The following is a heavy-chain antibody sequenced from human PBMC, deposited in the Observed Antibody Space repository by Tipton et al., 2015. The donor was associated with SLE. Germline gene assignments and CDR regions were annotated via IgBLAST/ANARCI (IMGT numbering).Heavy chain of an antibody. V-gene: IGHV4-4*07. J-gene: IGHJ4*02. D-gene: IGHD3-22*01. CDR1: GGSISSYY. CDR2: IYTSGST. Sequence: TLSLTCTVSGGSISSYYWSWIRQPPGKGLEWIGRIYTSGSTNYNPSLKSRVTMSVDTSKNQFSLKLRSVTAADTAVYYCAREWYDSSGEPRAYYFDYWGQGPLVTVSS. CDR3: AREWYDSSGEPRAYYFDY.